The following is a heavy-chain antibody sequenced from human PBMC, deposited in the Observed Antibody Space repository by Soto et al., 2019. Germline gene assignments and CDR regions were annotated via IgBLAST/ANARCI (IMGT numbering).Heavy chain of an antibody. CDR2: ISWNSGSI. CDR3: AKDPGYCSGGSCPPYFDY. J-gene: IGHJ4*02. V-gene: IGHV3-9*01. D-gene: IGHD2-15*01. Sequence: EVQLVESGGGLVQPGRSLRLSCAASGFTFDDYAMHWVRQAPGKGLEWVSGISWNSGSIGYADSVKGRFTISRDNAKNSIYMQMNSLSAEDTALYYCAKDPGYCSGGSCPPYFDYWGQGTLVTVSS. CDR1: GFTFDDYA.